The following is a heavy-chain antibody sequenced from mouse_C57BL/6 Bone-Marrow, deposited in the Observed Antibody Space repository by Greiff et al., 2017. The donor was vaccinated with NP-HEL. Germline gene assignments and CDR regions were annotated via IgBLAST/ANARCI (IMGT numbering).Heavy chain of an antibody. V-gene: IGHV1-69*01. CDR2: IDPSDSYT. CDR3: AREGNWDEDWYFGV. D-gene: IGHD4-1*01. Sequence: VQLQQPGAELVMPGASVKLSCKASGYTFTSYWMHWVKQRPGQGLEWIGEIDPSDSYTNYNHKFKGKSTLTVDKSSSTAYMQLSSLTSEDSAVYYCAREGNWDEDWYFGVWGTGTTVTVSS. CDR1: GYTFTSYW. J-gene: IGHJ1*03.